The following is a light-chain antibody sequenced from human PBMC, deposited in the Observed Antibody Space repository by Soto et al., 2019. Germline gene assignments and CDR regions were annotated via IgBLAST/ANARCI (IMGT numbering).Light chain of an antibody. CDR3: QSYDSSLSGYV. CDR2: ENN. J-gene: IGLJ1*01. V-gene: IGLV1-40*01. CDR1: SSNIGAGYE. Sequence: QSVLTQPPSVSEGPGQRVTISCTGSSSNIGAGYEAHWYQQVPGTAPKLLIYENNNRPSRVPDRFSGSKSGTSASLAITGLQAEDEAEYYCQSYDSSLSGYVFGTGTKLTVL.